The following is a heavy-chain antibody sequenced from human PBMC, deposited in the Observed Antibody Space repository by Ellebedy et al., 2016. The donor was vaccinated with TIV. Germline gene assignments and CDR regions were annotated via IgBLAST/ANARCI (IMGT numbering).Heavy chain of an antibody. CDR3: AKDYCSITSCYSYYYYGMDV. D-gene: IGHD2-2*01. V-gene: IGHV3-53*05. Sequence: PGGSLRLSCAASEFTVSSNYMSWVRQAPGKGLEWVSVIYSGGTTHYADSVKGRFTISRDNAKNSLYLQMNSLRAEDTALYYCAKDYCSITSCYSYYYYGMDVWGQGTTVTVSS. CDR2: IYSGGTT. J-gene: IGHJ6*02. CDR1: EFTVSSNY.